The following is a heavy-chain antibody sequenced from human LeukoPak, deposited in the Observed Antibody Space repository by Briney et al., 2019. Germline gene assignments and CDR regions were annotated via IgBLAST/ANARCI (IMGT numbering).Heavy chain of an antibody. CDR1: GFTFSGYS. D-gene: IGHD2-2*01. V-gene: IGHV3-30*02. CDR2: IRYDGSNK. J-gene: IGHJ3*01. Sequence: PGGSLRLSCAASGFTFSGYSMNWVRQAPGKGLEWVAFIRYDGSNKYYADSVKGRFTISRDNSKNTLYLQMNSLRAEDTAVYYCAKGYCSSTSCFPWGQGTMVTVSS. CDR3: AKGYCSSTSCFP.